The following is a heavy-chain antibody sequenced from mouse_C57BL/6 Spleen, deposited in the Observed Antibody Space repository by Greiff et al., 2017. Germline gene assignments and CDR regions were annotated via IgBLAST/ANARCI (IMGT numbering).Heavy chain of an antibody. CDR3: ARDSSGGFSY. Sequence: QVQLQQPGAELVKPGASVKMSCKASGYTFTRYWITWVKQRPGQGLEWIGDIYPGSGRTNYNEKFMSQANLTVDTLSITAYMQLSSLTSEDSAVDYGARDSSGGFSYWGQGTLVTVSA. CDR2: IYPGSGRT. D-gene: IGHD3-2*02. V-gene: IGHV1-55*01. CDR1: GYTFTRYW. J-gene: IGHJ3*01.